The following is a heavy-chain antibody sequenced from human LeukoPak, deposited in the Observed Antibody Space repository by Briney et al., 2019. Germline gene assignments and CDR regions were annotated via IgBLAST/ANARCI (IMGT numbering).Heavy chain of an antibody. V-gene: IGHV1-46*01. D-gene: IGHD6-19*01. J-gene: IGHJ4*02. CDR2: ISPSGDST. CDR3: ASEIAMTGYFDY. Sequence: ASVKVSCTASGYTFTGYYMHWVRQAPGQGLEWMGVISPSGDSTTYAQKFQGRVTMTRDTSTNIVYMELSSLRSEDTAVYYCASEIAMTGYFDYWGQGTLVTVSS. CDR1: GYTFTGYY.